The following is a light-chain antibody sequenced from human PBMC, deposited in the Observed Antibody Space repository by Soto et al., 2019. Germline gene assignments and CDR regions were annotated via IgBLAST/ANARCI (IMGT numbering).Light chain of an antibody. Sequence: QSVLTQPASVSGSPGQTITISCTGTSSDIGGYNAVSWYQHHPGKAPKLIIYEVTHRPSGVSDRFSASKSGNTASLTVSGLQAEDEADYYCTSHAGSNNYVFGTGTKVTVL. V-gene: IGLV2-14*01. CDR3: TSHAGSNNYV. CDR2: EVT. J-gene: IGLJ1*01. CDR1: SSDIGGYNA.